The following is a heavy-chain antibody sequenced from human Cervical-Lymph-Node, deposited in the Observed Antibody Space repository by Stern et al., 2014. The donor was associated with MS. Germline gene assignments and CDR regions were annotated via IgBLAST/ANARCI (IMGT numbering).Heavy chain of an antibody. V-gene: IGHV3-11*01. D-gene: IGHD5-12*01. CDR2: ISSSGDTI. CDR3: VRGWEPRQDGPSGHDYDAFDI. J-gene: IGHJ3*02. CDR1: GFTFSDSY. Sequence: VQLVESGGGLVKPGGSLRLSCAASGFTFSDSYMTWIRQTPGKGLEWVSYISSSGDTIKYAESVKGRFTVSRDNAKNLLSLQMSSLRVEDTAVYYCVRGWEPRQDGPSGHDYDAFDIWGQGTMVTVSS.